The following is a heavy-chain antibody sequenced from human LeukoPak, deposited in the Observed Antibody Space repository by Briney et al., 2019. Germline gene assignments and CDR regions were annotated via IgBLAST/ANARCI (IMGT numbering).Heavy chain of an antibody. CDR3: ARGRAVVVTAIPKLFDY. CDR1: GGSFSGYY. V-gene: IGHV4-34*01. CDR2: INHSGST. D-gene: IGHD2-21*02. Sequence: SETLSLACAVYGGSFSGYYWSWIRQPPGKGLEWIGEINHSGSTNYNPSLKSRVTISVDTSKNQFSLKLSSVTAADTAVYYCARGRAVVVTAIPKLFDYWGQGTLVTVSS. J-gene: IGHJ4*02.